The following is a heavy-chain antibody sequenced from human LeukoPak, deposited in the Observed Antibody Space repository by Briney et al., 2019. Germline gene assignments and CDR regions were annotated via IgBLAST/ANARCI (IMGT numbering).Heavy chain of an antibody. J-gene: IGHJ6*02. CDR2: ISGSGGST. V-gene: IGHV3-23*01. Sequence: GGSLRLSCAASGFTVSSNYMSWVRQAPGKGLEWVSAISGSGGSTYYADSVKGRFTISRDNSKNTLYLQMNSLRAEDTAVYYCAKAVGGSGWYNYYYGMDVWGQGTTVTVSS. D-gene: IGHD6-19*01. CDR3: AKAVGGSGWYNYYYGMDV. CDR1: GFTVSSNY.